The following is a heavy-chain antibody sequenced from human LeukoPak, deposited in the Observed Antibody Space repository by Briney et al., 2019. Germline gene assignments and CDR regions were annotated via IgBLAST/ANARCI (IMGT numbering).Heavy chain of an antibody. Sequence: ASVKVSCKASGYTFTGYYMHWVRQAPGQGLEWMGWISAYNGNTNYAQKLQGRVTMTTDTSTSTAYMELRSLRSDDTAVYYCARGINYDFWSGQYFDYWGQGTLVTVSS. V-gene: IGHV1-18*04. D-gene: IGHD3-3*01. CDR2: ISAYNGNT. CDR3: ARGINYDFWSGQYFDY. CDR1: GYTFTGYY. J-gene: IGHJ4*02.